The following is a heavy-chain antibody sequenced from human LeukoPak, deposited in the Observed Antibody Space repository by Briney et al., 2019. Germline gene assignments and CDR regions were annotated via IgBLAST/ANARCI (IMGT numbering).Heavy chain of an antibody. CDR3: AKDYYDSSGPFDY. Sequence: LRLSCAASGFTFSSYGMHWVRQAPGKGLEWVAVISYDGSNKYYADSVKGRFTISRDNSKNTLYLQMNSLRAEDTAVYYCAKDYYDSSGPFDYWGQGTLVTVSS. D-gene: IGHD3-22*01. V-gene: IGHV3-30*18. J-gene: IGHJ4*02. CDR1: GFTFSSYG. CDR2: ISYDGSNK.